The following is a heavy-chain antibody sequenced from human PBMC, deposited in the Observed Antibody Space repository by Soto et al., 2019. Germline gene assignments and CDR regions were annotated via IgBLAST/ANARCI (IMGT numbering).Heavy chain of an antibody. J-gene: IGHJ4*02. CDR3: AITNSVAATPAANFDY. D-gene: IGHD2-15*01. V-gene: IGHV1-46*03. CDR2: INPSGGST. Sequence: ASVKVSCKASGYTFTSYYMHWVRQAPGQGLEWMGIINPSGGSTSYAQKFQGRVTMTRDTSTSTVYMELSSLRSEDTAVYYCAITNSVAATPAANFDYCGQGTLDTGSS. CDR1: GYTFTSYY.